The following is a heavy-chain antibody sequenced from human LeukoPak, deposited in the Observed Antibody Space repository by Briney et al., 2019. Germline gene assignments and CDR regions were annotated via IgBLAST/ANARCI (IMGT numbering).Heavy chain of an antibody. CDR3: ARARYSSSWYFDY. D-gene: IGHD6-13*01. CDR1: GFTFSDYY. J-gene: IGHJ4*02. CDR2: INHSGST. V-gene: IGHV4-34*01. Sequence: LRLSCAASGFTFSDYYMSWIRQAPGKGLEWVGEINHSGSTNYNPSLKSRVTISVDTSKNQFSLKLSSVTAADTAVYYCARARYSSSWYFDYWGQGTLVTVSS.